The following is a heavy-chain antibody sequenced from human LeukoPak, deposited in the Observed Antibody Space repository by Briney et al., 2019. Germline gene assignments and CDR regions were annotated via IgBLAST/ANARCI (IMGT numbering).Heavy chain of an antibody. CDR2: IYYSGST. CDR3: ASWGGIALAGTEVDSFDI. CDR1: GGSISSSSYY. V-gene: IGHV4-39*01. D-gene: IGHD6-19*01. J-gene: IGHJ3*02. Sequence: SETLSLTCTVSGGSISSSSYYWGWIRQPPGKGLEWIGSIYYSGSTYYNPSLKSRVTISVDTSKNQFSLKLSSVTAADTAVYYCASWGGIALAGTEVDSFDIWGQGTMVSVSS.